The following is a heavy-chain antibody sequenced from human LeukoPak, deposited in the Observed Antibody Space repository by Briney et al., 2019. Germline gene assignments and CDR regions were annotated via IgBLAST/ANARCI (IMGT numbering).Heavy chain of an antibody. CDR1: GGSISSSNW. V-gene: IGHV4-4*02. J-gene: IGHJ5*02. CDR3: ARVGGSYLGWFDP. Sequence: SGTLSLTCAVSGGSISSSNWWSWVRQPPGKGLEWIGEIYHSGGTNYNPSLKSRVTISVDKSKNQFSLKLSSVTAADTAVYYCARVGGSYLGWFDPWGQGTLATVSS. CDR2: IYHSGGT. D-gene: IGHD1-26*01.